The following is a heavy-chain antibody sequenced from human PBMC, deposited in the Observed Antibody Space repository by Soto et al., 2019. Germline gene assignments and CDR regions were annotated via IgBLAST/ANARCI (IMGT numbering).Heavy chain of an antibody. J-gene: IGHJ4*02. CDR2: ISSSSSTI. Sequence: EVQLVESGGGLVQPGGSLRLSCAASGFTFSSYSMNWVRQAPGKGLEWVSYISSSSSTIYYADSVKGRFTISRDNAKNSLYPQMNSLRAEDTAVYYCARDLNYGVFDYWGQGTLVTGSS. CDR1: GFTFSSYS. D-gene: IGHD4-17*01. V-gene: IGHV3-48*01. CDR3: ARDLNYGVFDY.